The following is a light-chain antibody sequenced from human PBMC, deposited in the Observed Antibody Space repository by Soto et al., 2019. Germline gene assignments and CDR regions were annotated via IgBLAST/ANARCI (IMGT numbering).Light chain of an antibody. CDR1: QSVSSY. V-gene: IGKV3-11*01. CDR2: DAS. J-gene: IGKJ1*01. CDR3: HQRQSWPRT. Sequence: EIVLTLSPGTLSLSPGERATLSCRASQSVSSYLAWYQQKPGQAPRLLIYDASNRATGVPARFSGSRSGTDFTLTISSLGPEDFAVYYCHQRQSWPRTFGQGTKVDIK.